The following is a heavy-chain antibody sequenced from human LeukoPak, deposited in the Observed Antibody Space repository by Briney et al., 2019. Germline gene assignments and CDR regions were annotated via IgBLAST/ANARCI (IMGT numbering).Heavy chain of an antibody. CDR1: GGSISSYY. CDR3: ARDSGPYYDSSGYPYFDY. Sequence: SETLSLTCTVSGGSISSYYWSWIRQPPGKGLEWIGYIYYSGSTNYNPSLKSRVTISVDTSGNQFSLRLTPVTAADTAVYYCARDSGPYYDSSGYPYFDYWGQGTLVAVSS. D-gene: IGHD3-22*01. CDR2: IYYSGST. V-gene: IGHV4-59*12. J-gene: IGHJ4*02.